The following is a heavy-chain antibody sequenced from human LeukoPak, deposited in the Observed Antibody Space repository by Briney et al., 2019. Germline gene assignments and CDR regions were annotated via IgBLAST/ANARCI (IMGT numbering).Heavy chain of an antibody. CDR3: VKDHSSGLLG. J-gene: IGHJ4*02. V-gene: IGHV3-30*02. CDR1: GFTFSSYG. CDR2: VRYDRGSI. Sequence: GGSLRLSCAASGFTFSSYGMHWVRQAPGKGLEWVAFVRYDRGSIYYVDSVKGRFIISRDNSKDTLYLQMNSLRIEDTAVYHCVKDHSSGLLGWGQGTLVTVSS. D-gene: IGHD6-25*01.